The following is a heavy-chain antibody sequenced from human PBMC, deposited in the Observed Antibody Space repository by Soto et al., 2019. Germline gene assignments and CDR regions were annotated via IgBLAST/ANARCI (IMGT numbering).Heavy chain of an antibody. CDR2: ISWNSGSI. CDR1: GFTFDDYA. Sequence: GGSLRLSCAASGFTFDDYAMHWVRQAPGKGLEWVSGISWNSGSIGYADSVKGRFTISRDNAKNSLYLQMNSLRAEDTALYYCAKDNGAVADNYFDYWGQGTLVTVSS. J-gene: IGHJ4*02. V-gene: IGHV3-9*01. CDR3: AKDNGAVADNYFDY. D-gene: IGHD6-19*01.